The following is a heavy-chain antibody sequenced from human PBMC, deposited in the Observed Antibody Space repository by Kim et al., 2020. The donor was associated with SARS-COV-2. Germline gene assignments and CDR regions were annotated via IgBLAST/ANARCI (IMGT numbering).Heavy chain of an antibody. CDR1: GFTFSSYS. D-gene: IGHD6-19*01. V-gene: IGHV3-21*01. CDR3: ARGGSGGSGWTGH. CDR2: ISSSSSYI. Sequence: GGSLRLSCAASGFTFSSYSMNWVRQAPGKGLEWVSSISSSSSYIYYADSVKGRFTISRDNAKNSLYLQMNSLRAEDTAVYYCARGGSGGSGWTGHWGQGTLVTVSS. J-gene: IGHJ1*01.